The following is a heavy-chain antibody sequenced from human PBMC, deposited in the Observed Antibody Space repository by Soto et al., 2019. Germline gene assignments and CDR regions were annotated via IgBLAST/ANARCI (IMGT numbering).Heavy chain of an antibody. CDR2: IHAANGDT. CDR3: VRRHVSATGIDWFDP. CDR1: GYTFTSCG. D-gene: IGHD6-13*01. V-gene: IGHV1-3*01. Sequence: ASVPVSCKAYGYTFTSCGIHWVGQAPGQRIECMGWIHAANGDTEYSPKFQGRVTITRDTSASTAYMELSSLRSEDTAVYYCVRRHVSATGIDWFDPWGQGTLVTVSS. J-gene: IGHJ5*02.